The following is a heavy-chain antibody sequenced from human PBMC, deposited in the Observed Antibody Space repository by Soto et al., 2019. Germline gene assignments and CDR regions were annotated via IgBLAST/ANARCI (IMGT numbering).Heavy chain of an antibody. CDR1: GYTFTSYG. CDR2: IDAYNGKT. V-gene: IGHV1-18*01. J-gene: IGHJ6*02. CDR3: ARGITFGGVLNGMDV. Sequence: ASVKVSCKASGYTFTSYGISWVRQAPGQGLEWMGWIDAYNGKTYYEQKLQGRVTMTTDTSTSTAYMELRSLRPDDTALYYCARGITFGGVLNGMDVWGQGTTVTVS. D-gene: IGHD3-16*01.